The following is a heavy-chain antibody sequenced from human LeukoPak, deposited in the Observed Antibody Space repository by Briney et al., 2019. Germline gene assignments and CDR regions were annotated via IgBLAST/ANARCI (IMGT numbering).Heavy chain of an antibody. CDR3: ARASYSSGWDHTWGMDV. CDR2: INHSGST. D-gene: IGHD6-19*01. J-gene: IGHJ6*04. Sequence: SETLSLTLAVYGGSFSGYYWSWIRQPPGKGLEWIGEINHSGSTNYNPSLKSRVTISVDTSKIQFSLKLSSVTAADTAVYYCARASYSSGWDHTWGMDVWGKGTTVTVSS. CDR1: GGSFSGYY. V-gene: IGHV4-34*01.